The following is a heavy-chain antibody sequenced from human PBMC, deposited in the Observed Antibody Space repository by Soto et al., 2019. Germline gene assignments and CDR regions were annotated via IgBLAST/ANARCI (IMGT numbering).Heavy chain of an antibody. J-gene: IGHJ5*02. V-gene: IGHV3-33*01. Sequence: PGGSLRLSCAASGFTFINYNMHWVRQAPGKGLEWVAVIWSDGSNKYYADSVKGRFTISRDNSKNTLYLQMNSLRAEDTAVYYCARDSLSTSGGGFDPWGQGTLVTVSS. CDR2: IWSDGSNK. CDR3: ARDSLSTSGGGFDP. CDR1: GFTFINYN. D-gene: IGHD3-16*01.